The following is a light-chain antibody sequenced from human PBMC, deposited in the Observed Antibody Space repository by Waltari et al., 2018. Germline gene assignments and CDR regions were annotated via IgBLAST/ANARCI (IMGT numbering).Light chain of an antibody. Sequence: DVVMTQSPLSLPVTLGQPASLSCRSSQSVVYSDGNTYVNWFQQRPGQSPRRLSYKVSNRDSGVPDRFSGSASGTDFTLKISRVEAEDVGVYYCMQSIQFPLTFGGGTKVEIK. J-gene: IGKJ4*01. V-gene: IGKV2-30*01. CDR3: MQSIQFPLT. CDR1: QSVVYSDGNTY. CDR2: KVS.